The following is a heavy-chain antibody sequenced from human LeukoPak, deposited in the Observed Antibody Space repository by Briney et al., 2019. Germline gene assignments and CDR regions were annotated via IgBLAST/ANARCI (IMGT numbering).Heavy chain of an antibody. D-gene: IGHD3-10*01. V-gene: IGHV3-23*01. CDR3: AKGWLKTSLDGFDI. J-gene: IGHJ3*02. CDR1: GFTFSSYA. Sequence: GGSLRLSCAAFGFTFSSYAMSWVRQAPGKGLEWVSGTSGSGGSTYFADSVKGRFTVSRDNFKNTLYLQMNSLRAEDTAVYYCAKGWLKTSLDGFDIWGQGTMVTVSS. CDR2: TSGSGGST.